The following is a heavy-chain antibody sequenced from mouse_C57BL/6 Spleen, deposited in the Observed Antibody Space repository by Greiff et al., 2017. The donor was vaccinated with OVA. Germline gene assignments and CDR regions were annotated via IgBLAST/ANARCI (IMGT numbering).Heavy chain of an antibody. J-gene: IGHJ2*01. D-gene: IGHD4-1*02. CDR3: TNWAYYFDY. CDR1: GYTFTDYE. Sequence: SGAELVRPGASVTLSCKASGYTFTDYEMHWVKQTPVHGLEWIGAIDPETGGTAYNQKFKGKAILTADKSSSTAYMELRSLTSEDSAVYYCTNWAYYFDYWGQGTTLTVSS. V-gene: IGHV1-15*01. CDR2: IDPETGGT.